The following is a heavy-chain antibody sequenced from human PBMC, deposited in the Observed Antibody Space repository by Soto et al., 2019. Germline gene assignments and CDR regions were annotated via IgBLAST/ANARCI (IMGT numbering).Heavy chain of an antibody. CDR2: MNPNSGNT. V-gene: IGHV1-8*01. CDR3: ARGRRERWLRPYYFDY. Sequence: QVQLVQSGAEVKKPGASVKVSCKASGYTFTSYDINWVRQATGQGLEWMGCMNPNSGNTGYAQKFQGRVTMTRNTSISTAYMELSSLRSEDTAVYYCARGRRERWLRPYYFDYWGQGTLVTVSS. J-gene: IGHJ4*02. CDR1: GYTFTSYD. D-gene: IGHD5-12*01.